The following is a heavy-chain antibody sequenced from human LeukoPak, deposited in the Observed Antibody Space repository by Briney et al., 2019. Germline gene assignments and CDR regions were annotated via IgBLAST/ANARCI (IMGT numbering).Heavy chain of an antibody. V-gene: IGHV3-74*01. CDR1: GFTFSSYW. CDR2: ISSDGSST. J-gene: IGHJ6*04. CDR3: ARGLMVRGVIGMDV. D-gene: IGHD3-10*01. Sequence: GGSLRLSCAASGFTFSSYWMHWVRQAPGKGLVWVSRISSDGSSTSYADSVKGRFTISRDNAKNTLYLQMNSLRAEDTAVYYCARGLMVRGVIGMDVWGKGTTVTISS.